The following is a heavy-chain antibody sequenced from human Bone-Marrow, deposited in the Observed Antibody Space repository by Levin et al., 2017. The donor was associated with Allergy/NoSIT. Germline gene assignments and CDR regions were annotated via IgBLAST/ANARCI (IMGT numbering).Heavy chain of an antibody. J-gene: IGHJ6*02. D-gene: IGHD1-26*01. CDR1: GFTFTSYA. CDR2: ISGSGDNT. CDR3: AKGGLKYYYGMDV. Sequence: GGSLRLSCAASGFTFTSYAMSWVRQAPGKGLEWVSSISGSGDNTYYADSVRGRFTISRDNSKNTLYLQMNSLRAEDTAIYYCAKGGLKYYYGMDVWGQGTTVTVSS. V-gene: IGHV3-23*01.